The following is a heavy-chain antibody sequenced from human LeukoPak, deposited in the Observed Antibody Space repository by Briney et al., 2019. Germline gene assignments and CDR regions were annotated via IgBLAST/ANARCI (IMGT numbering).Heavy chain of an antibody. CDR2: ISYDGSNK. CDR1: GFTFSSYA. Sequence: HPGRSLRLSCAASGFTFSSYAMHWVRQAPGKGLEWVAVISYDGSNKYYADSVKGRFTISRDNSKNTLYLQMNSLRAEGTAVYYCARDRTCGGDCYDPPGYYYYGMDVWGQGTTVTVSS. D-gene: IGHD2-21*02. CDR3: ARDRTCGGDCYDPPGYYYYGMDV. J-gene: IGHJ6*02. V-gene: IGHV3-30*04.